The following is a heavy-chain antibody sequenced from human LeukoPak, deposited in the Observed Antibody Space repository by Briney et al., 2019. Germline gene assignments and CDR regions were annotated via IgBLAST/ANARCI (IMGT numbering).Heavy chain of an antibody. Sequence: GASVKVSCKASGYTFTGYYMHWVRQAPGQGLEWMGWINPNSGGTNYAQKFQGRVTMTRDTSISTAYMELSRLRSDDTAVYYCARALAGYSSSWYVGWGQGTLVTVSS. V-gene: IGHV1-2*02. CDR3: ARALAGYSSSWYVG. D-gene: IGHD6-13*01. CDR1: GYTFTGYY. CDR2: INPNSGGT. J-gene: IGHJ4*02.